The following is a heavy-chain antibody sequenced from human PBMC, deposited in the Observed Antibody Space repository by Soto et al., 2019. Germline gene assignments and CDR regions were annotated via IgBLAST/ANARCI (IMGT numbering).Heavy chain of an antibody. CDR3: ARRPPFSYGNYVTYYFDS. V-gene: IGHV1-18*01. Sequence: QVQLVQSGAEVKKPGASVKVSCKASGYTFISYGISWVRQAPGQGREWMGWVSADSGNTNYAQKLQGRVTMTTDTSTSTAYMELRSLKSDDTAMYYCARRPPFSYGNYVTYYFDSWGQGTLVTVSS. D-gene: IGHD3-16*01. CDR1: GYTFISYG. CDR2: VSADSGNT. J-gene: IGHJ4*02.